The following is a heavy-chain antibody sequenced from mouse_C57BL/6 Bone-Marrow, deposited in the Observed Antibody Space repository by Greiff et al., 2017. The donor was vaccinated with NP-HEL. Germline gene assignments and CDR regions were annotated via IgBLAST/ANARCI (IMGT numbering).Heavy chain of an antibody. CDR3: AREIDYGNYGYFDV. CDR2: IYPGDGDT. Sequence: VMLVESGPELVKPGASVKISCKASGYAFSSSWMNWVKQRPGKGLEWIGRIYPGDGDTNYNGKFKGKATLTADKSSSTAYMQLSSLTSEDSAVYFCAREIDYGNYGYFDVWGTGTTVTVSS. J-gene: IGHJ1*03. CDR1: GYAFSSSW. V-gene: IGHV1-82*01. D-gene: IGHD2-1*01.